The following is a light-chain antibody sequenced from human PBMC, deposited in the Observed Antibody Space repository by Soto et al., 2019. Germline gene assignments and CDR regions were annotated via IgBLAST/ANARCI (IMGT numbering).Light chain of an antibody. CDR3: QQYYTTPLT. V-gene: IGKV4-1*01. Sequence: DIVMTQWPDSLAVSLGERATINCKSSLSLFWRSNYKNYLAWYQHKPGHPPKLLIYWASAGASGVPDRYSGSGSGTDFTLSISSLHPEDVAVYYCQQYYTTPLTFAGVTKVVIK. CDR1: LSLFWRSNYKNY. J-gene: IGKJ4*01. CDR2: WAS.